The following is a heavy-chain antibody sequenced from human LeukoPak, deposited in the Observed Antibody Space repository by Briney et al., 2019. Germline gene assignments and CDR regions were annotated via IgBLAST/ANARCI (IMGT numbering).Heavy chain of an antibody. CDR1: GGSFSSYY. D-gene: IGHD3-22*01. Sequence: SETLSLTCTVSGGSFSSYYWGWIRQPPGEGLEWIGYIYYTGTTNYNPSLKSRVTISVDTSKNQFSLKVTSVTAADTAVYYCARSHYYDSSGYYQLNPFDYWGQGTLVTVSS. V-gene: IGHV4-59*01. J-gene: IGHJ4*02. CDR2: IYYTGTT. CDR3: ARSHYYDSSGYYQLNPFDY.